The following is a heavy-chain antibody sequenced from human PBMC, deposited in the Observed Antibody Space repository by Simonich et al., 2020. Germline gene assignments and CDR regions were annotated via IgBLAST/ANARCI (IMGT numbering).Heavy chain of an antibody. J-gene: IGHJ6*03. D-gene: IGHD1-26*01. Sequence: EVQLVESGGGLVQPGGSLRLSCAASGFTFSSYWMSWVRQAPGRGLEWVANIKQDGSEEYYVDSVKGRFTITKGNAKNSLYLQMNSLRAEDTAVYYCARDGLGTAYYYYMDVWGKGTTVTVSS. CDR3: ARDGLGTAYYYYMDV. V-gene: IGHV3-7*01. CDR2: IKQDGSEE. CDR1: GFTFSSYW.